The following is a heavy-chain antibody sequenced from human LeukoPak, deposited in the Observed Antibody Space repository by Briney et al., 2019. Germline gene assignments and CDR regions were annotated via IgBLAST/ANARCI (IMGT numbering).Heavy chain of an antibody. V-gene: IGHV3-30*03. CDR2: ISYDGSNK. D-gene: IGHD3-22*01. J-gene: IGHJ4*02. Sequence: GGSLRLSCAASGFTFSSYGMHWVRQAPGKGLEWVAVISYDGSNKYYADSVKGRFTISRDNSKNTLYLQMNSLRAEDTAVYYCASSSSYYYDSSGFGYWGQGTLVTVSS. CDR1: GFTFSSYG. CDR3: ASSSSYYYDSSGFGY.